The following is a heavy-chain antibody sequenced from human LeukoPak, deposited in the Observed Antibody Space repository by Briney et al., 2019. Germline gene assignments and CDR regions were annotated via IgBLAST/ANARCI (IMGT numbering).Heavy chain of an antibody. CDR3: ARAIGARWELLGAFDF. J-gene: IGHJ3*01. V-gene: IGHV3-21*01. CDR2: ISSSSSYK. CDR1: GFTFSSRS. Sequence: GGSLRLSCAASGFTFSSRSMNWVRQAPGKGLEWVSSISSSSSYKYHADSVKGRFIISRDNARNSLTLQMNSLRAEDTAVYYCARAIGARWELLGAFDFWGQGTMVTVSS. D-gene: IGHD1-26*01.